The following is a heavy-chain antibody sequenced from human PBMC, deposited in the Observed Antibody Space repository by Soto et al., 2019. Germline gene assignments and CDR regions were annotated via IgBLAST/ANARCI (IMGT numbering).Heavy chain of an antibody. CDR2: IIPFVGTE. CDR3: ATAASIFGAASDY. Sequence: QVQLVQSGAEVKKPGSSVKVSCKASGDTFSSHSFTWVRQAPGQGLEWMGRIIPFVGTESHVQKFKGRVTISADTSAGTVYMELSSLRSDDTAIYYCATAASIFGAASDYWGQGTLVTVSS. J-gene: IGHJ4*02. D-gene: IGHD3-3*01. CDR1: GDTFSSHS. V-gene: IGHV1-69*08.